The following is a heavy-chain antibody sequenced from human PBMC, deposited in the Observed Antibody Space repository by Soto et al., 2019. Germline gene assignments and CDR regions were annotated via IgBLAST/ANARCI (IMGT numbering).Heavy chain of an antibody. V-gene: IGHV4-30-2*01. CDR2: IYHSGST. Sequence: PSETLSLTCAVSGGSIISGGYSFICIRQRPGNGLEWIGYIYHSGSTYYNPSLKSRVTISVDRSKNQFSLKLSSVTAADTAVYYCARDNRITMVRGVVAYNWFDPWGQGTLVTVSS. D-gene: IGHD3-10*01. CDR1: GGSIISGGYS. CDR3: ARDNRITMVRGVVAYNWFDP. J-gene: IGHJ5*02.